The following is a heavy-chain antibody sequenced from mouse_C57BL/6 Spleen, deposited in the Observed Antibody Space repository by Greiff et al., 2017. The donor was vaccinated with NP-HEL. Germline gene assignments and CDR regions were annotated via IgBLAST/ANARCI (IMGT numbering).Heavy chain of an antibody. CDR2: ISDGGSYT. CDR1: GFTFSSYA. V-gene: IGHV5-4*01. CDR3: ARDGAGRDFDY. J-gene: IGHJ2*01. Sequence: EVKLMESGGGLVKPGGSLKLSCAASGFTFSSYAMSWVRQTPEKRLEWVATISDGGSYTYYPDNVKGRFTISRDNAKNNLYLQMSHLKSEDTAMYYCARDGAGRDFDYWGQGTTLTVSS. D-gene: IGHD3-3*01.